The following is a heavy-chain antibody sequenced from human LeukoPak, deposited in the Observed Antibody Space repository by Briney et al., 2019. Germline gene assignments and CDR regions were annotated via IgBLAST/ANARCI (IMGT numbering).Heavy chain of an antibody. J-gene: IGHJ4*02. Sequence: GGSLRLSCAASGFTFSSYEMNWVRQAPGKGLEWVSYISSSSSDTNYADSVKGRFTISRDNAKKSLYLQMNSLRAEDTAVYYCARGSRTIQLGDDYWGQGTLVTVSS. CDR3: ARGSRTIQLGDDY. V-gene: IGHV3-48*03. CDR1: GFTFSSYE. CDR2: ISSSSSDT. D-gene: IGHD5-24*01.